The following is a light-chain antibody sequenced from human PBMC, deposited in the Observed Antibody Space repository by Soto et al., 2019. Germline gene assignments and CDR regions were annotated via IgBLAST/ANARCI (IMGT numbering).Light chain of an antibody. CDR1: SSNIGNNY. CDR2: DNN. Sequence: QSVLTQPPSVSAAPGQKVTISCSGSSSNIGNNYVSWYQQLPGTAPKLLIYDNNKRPSGIPDRFSGSKSGTSATLGITGLQTGDEADYYCGTWDSSLSSHYVSGTGTELTVL. V-gene: IGLV1-51*01. J-gene: IGLJ1*01. CDR3: GTWDSSLSSHYV.